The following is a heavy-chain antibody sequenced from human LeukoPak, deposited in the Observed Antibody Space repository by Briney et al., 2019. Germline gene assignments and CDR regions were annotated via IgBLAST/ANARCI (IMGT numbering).Heavy chain of an antibody. CDR1: GASISSYY. CDR2: IYYSGST. Sequence: PSETLSLTCTVSGASISSYYWGWIRQPPGKGLEWIGYIYYSGSTNYNPSLKSRVTISVDTSKNQFSLKLNSVTAADTAVYYCASTPWGRFDAWGQGTLVTVSS. J-gene: IGHJ5*02. CDR3: ASTPWGRFDA. D-gene: IGHD7-27*01. V-gene: IGHV4-59*01.